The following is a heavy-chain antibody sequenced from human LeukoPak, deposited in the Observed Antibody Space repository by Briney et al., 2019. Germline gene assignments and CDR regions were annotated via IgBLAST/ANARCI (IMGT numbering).Heavy chain of an antibody. CDR3: ARGSLLAFDI. J-gene: IGHJ3*02. V-gene: IGHV3-33*01. CDR1: GFTFSSYA. Sequence: GRSLRLSCAASGFTFSSYAMHWVRQAPGKGLEWVAVIWSDGTNKYYSDSVKGRFTISRDNSKNTLYPQMNSLRAEDTAVYYCARGSLLAFDIWGQGTMVTVSS. CDR2: IWSDGTNK.